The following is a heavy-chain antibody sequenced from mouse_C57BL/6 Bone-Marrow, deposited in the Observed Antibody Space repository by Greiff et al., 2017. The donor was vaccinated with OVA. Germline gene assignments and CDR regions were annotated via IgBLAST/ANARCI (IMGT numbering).Heavy chain of an antibody. D-gene: IGHD2-4*01. J-gene: IGHJ3*01. CDR2: IYPGDGDT. CDR1: GYAFSSYW. V-gene: IGHV1-80*01. CDR3: AREEDYDYDGAGWFAY. Sequence: LVESGAELVKPGASVQISCKASGYAFSSYWMHWVKQRPGKGLEWIGQIYPGDGDTNYNGKFKGKATLTADKSSSTAYVQLSSLTSEDSAVYFCAREEDYDYDGAGWFAYWGQGTLVTVSA.